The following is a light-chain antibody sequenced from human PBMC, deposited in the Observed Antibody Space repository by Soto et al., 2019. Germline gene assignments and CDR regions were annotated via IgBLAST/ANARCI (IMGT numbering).Light chain of an antibody. CDR2: GAS. J-gene: IGKJ1*01. V-gene: IGKV3-15*01. Sequence: EIEMTQSPSTLSASFGDRVTXSCRASQSVSINLAWYQQKPGQAPRLLIYGASTRDTGIPARFSGSGSGTEFTLTISSLQSEDFAVYCCQQYNSYSLTFGQGTKVDIK. CDR3: QQYNSYSLT. CDR1: QSVSIN.